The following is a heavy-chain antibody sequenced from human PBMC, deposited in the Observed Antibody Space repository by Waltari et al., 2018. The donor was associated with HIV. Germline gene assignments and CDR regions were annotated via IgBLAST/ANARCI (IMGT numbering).Heavy chain of an antibody. Sequence: QVQLQESGPGLVKPSQTLSLTCTVSGGSISSGSYYWSWIRQPAGKGREWIGRIYTSGSTNYTPSLKSRVTISVDTSKTQFSLKLSSVTAADTAVYYCARTYCSSTSCYGGANWFDPWGQGTLVTVSS. CDR1: GGSISSGSYY. D-gene: IGHD2-2*01. J-gene: IGHJ5*02. V-gene: IGHV4-61*02. CDR2: IYTSGST. CDR3: ARTYCSSTSCYGGANWFDP.